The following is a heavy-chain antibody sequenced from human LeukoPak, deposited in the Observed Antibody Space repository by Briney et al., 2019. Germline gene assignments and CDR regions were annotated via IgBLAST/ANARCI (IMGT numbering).Heavy chain of an antibody. D-gene: IGHD3-22*01. CDR1: GGSISPFY. CDR3: ARVRYDTSGYPKVSWFDP. J-gene: IGHJ5*02. CDR2: IYYSGST. V-gene: IGHV4-59*06. Sequence: PSETLSLTCTVSGGSISPFYWNWIRQPPGKRLEWIGYIYYSGSTYYNPSLKSRVAMSVDTSKNQFSLKLTSVTAADTAVYYCARVRYDTSGYPKVSWFDPWGQGTLVTVSS.